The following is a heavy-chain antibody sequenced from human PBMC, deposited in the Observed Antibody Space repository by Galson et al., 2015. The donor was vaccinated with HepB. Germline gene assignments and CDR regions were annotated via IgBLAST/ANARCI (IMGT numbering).Heavy chain of an antibody. CDR1: GFSFSTYD. Sequence: SLRLSCAASGFSFSTYDMHWVRQVPGKGLEWVAGIGLGGESYYPDSLKGRFTVSRENAENSLYLQMNNLRVGDTGVYYCARGREDCAPTTCHTGPYYYYMDVWGMGTTVIVSS. V-gene: IGHV3-13*01. J-gene: IGHJ6*03. CDR3: ARGREDCAPTTCHTGPYYYYMDV. D-gene: IGHD1-26*01. CDR2: IGLGGES.